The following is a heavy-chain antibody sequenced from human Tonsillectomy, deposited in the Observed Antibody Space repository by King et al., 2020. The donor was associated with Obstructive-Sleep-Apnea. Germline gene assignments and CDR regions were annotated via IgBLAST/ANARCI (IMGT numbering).Heavy chain of an antibody. D-gene: IGHD1-26*01. CDR3: ARGVSGSTIDY. Sequence: VQLVESGGGVVQPGRSLRLSCAASGFTFSSYGMHWVRQAPGKGLEWVAIISYDGNNEYYADSVKGRFTISRDNSTKTLSVQMNSLRAEDTAVYYCARGVSGSTIDYWGQGTLVTVSP. J-gene: IGHJ4*02. CDR1: GFTFSSYG. V-gene: IGHV3-30*03. CDR2: ISYDGNNE.